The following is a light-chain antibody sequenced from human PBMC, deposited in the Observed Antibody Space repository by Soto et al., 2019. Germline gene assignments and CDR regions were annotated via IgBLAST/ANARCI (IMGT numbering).Light chain of an antibody. CDR2: DAS. CDR1: QSVSSKY. CDR3: QQRSSWPLLT. J-gene: IGKJ4*01. Sequence: DIVLTQSPGTLSLSPGERATLSCRASQSVSSKYLAWYQQKPGQALRLLIYDASNRATGIPARFSGSGSGTDFTLTISSLEPEDFAVYYCQQRSSWPLLTFGGGTKVEIK. V-gene: IGKV3-11*01.